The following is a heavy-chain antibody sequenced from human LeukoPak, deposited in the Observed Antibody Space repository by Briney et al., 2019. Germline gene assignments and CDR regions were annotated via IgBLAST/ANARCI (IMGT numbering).Heavy chain of an antibody. Sequence: SETLSLTCAVYGGSFSTYYWTWIRQPPGKGLEWIGEITHSGSTNYNPSLKSRLTVSVDTSKKQFSLHMNSVTAADTAVYYCARASYNWNYFDSWGQGTLVTASS. CDR1: GGSFSTYY. CDR2: ITHSGST. V-gene: IGHV4-34*01. D-gene: IGHD1-20*01. J-gene: IGHJ4*02. CDR3: ARASYNWNYFDS.